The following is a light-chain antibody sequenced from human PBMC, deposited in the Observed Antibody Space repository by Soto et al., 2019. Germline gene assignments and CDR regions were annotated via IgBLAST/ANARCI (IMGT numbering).Light chain of an antibody. J-gene: IGKJ3*01. Sequence: AIRMTQSPSSLSASTGDRVIITCRASQGISSSLAWYQQKPGKAPKLLIYAASTLQSGVPSRFRGSGSGTDFTLTIGCLQSEDFATYYCQQYYSYPLFGPGTKVDIK. CDR3: QQYYSYPL. CDR2: AAS. CDR1: QGISSS. V-gene: IGKV1-8*01.